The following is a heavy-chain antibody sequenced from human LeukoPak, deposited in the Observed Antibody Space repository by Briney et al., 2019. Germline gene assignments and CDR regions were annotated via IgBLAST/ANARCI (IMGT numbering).Heavy chain of an antibody. J-gene: IGHJ6*03. CDR1: GFTFSSYS. CDR3: AREGKVLRFLEWLYFMDV. CDR2: ISSSSSTI. Sequence: GGSLRLSCAASGFTFSSYSMNWVRQAPGKGLEWVSYISSSSSTIYYADSVKGRFTISRDNAKNSLYLQMNSLRAEDTAVYYCAREGKVLRFLEWLYFMDVWGKGTTVTVSS. D-gene: IGHD3-3*01. V-gene: IGHV3-48*01.